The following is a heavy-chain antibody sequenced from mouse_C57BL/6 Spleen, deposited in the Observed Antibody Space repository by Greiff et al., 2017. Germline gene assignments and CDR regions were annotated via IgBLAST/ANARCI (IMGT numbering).Heavy chain of an antibody. Sequence: EVKLMESGGGLVKPGGSLKLSCAASGFTFSSYAMSWVRQTPEKRLEWVATISDGGSYTYYPDNVKGRFTISRDNAKNNLYLQMSHLKSEDTAMYYGARGYDYDDAWFAYWGQGTLVTVSA. CDR2: ISDGGSYT. V-gene: IGHV5-4*03. D-gene: IGHD2-4*01. CDR3: ARGYDYDDAWFAY. CDR1: GFTFSSYA. J-gene: IGHJ3*01.